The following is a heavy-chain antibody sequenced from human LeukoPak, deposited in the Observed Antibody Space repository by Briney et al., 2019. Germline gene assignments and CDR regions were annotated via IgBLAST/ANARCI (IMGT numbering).Heavy chain of an antibody. CDR1: GFTVSSNY. V-gene: IGHV3-53*05. CDR2: IYSGGST. J-gene: IGHJ4*02. Sequence: GGSLRLSCAASGFTVSSNYMSWVRQAPGKGLEWVSVIYSGGSTYYADSVKGRFTISRDNSRNTVYLQMNSLRPEDTAVYYCAKDRHYGGTSIDSWGQGTLVTVSS. CDR3: AKDRHYGGTSIDS. D-gene: IGHD4-23*01.